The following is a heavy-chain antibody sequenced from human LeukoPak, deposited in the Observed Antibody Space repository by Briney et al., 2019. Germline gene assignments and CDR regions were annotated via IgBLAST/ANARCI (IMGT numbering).Heavy chain of an antibody. J-gene: IGHJ4*02. D-gene: IGHD3-22*01. CDR1: GGTFSSYA. Sequence: SVKVSCKASGGTFSSYAISWVRQAPGQGLEWMGGIIPIFGTANYAQKFQGRVTITTDESTSTAYMELSSLRSEDTAVYYCASRFCTYYYDSSGCGGLDYWGQGTLVTASS. CDR2: IIPIFGTA. V-gene: IGHV1-69*05. CDR3: ASRFCTYYYDSSGCGGLDY.